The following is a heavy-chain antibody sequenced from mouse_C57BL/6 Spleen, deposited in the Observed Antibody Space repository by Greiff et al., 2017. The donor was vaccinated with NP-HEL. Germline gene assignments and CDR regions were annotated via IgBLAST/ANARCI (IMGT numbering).Heavy chain of an antibody. J-gene: IGHJ1*03. CDR1: GYTFTDYE. CDR2: IDPETGGT. CDR3: TRGENPYWYFDV. Sequence: QVQLQQSGAELVRPGASVTLSCKASGYTFTDYEMHWVKQTPVHGLEWIGAIDPETGGTAYNQKFKGKAILTADKSSSTAYMELRSLTSEDSAVYYCTRGENPYWYFDVWGTGTTVTVSS. V-gene: IGHV1-15*01.